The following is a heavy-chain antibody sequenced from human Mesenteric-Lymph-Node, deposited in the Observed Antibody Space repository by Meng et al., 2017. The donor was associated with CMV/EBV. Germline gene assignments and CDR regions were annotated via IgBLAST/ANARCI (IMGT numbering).Heavy chain of an antibody. CDR1: GFTFSSYY. J-gene: IGHJ6*02. Sequence: ASVKVSCKTSGFTFSSYYMDWVRQAPGQGLEWMAMINPSGDGAKYAQKFQGRVTMTRDTSTSTLYMELRSLRSDDTAVYYCARDLRDVVVPAAYYYYYGMDVWGQGTTVTVSS. CDR2: INPSGDGA. CDR3: ARDLRDVVVPAAYYYYYGMDV. V-gene: IGHV1-46*01. D-gene: IGHD2-2*01.